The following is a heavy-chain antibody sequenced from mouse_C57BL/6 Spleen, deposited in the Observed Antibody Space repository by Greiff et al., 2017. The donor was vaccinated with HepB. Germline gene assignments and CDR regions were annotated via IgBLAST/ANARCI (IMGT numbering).Heavy chain of an antibody. CDR1: GFTFSDYG. Sequence: EVQGVESGGGLVKPGGSLKLSCAASGFTFSDYGMHWVRQAPEKGLEWVAYISSGSSTSYYADTVKGRFTISRDNAKNTLFLQMTSLRSEDTAMYDCARAIYYGNYELAYWGQGTLVTVSA. CDR3: ARAIYYGNYELAY. J-gene: IGHJ3*01. V-gene: IGHV5-17*01. CDR2: ISSGSSTS. D-gene: IGHD2-1*01.